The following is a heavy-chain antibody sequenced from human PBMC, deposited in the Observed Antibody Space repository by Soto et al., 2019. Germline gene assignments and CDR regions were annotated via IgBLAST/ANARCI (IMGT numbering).Heavy chain of an antibody. CDR3: ARVGYHSSDYLSKWFDP. CDR2: IDYSGST. D-gene: IGHD3-22*01. Sequence: SETLSLTCTVSGDSVRSGIYYWSWIRQPPGKRLELIGFIDYSGSTNHNPSLKSRVTISIDTSKNQFSLKLKSVTAADTAVYYCARVGYHSSDYLSKWFDPWGQGTLVTVSS. V-gene: IGHV4-61*01. J-gene: IGHJ5*02. CDR1: GDSVRSGIYY.